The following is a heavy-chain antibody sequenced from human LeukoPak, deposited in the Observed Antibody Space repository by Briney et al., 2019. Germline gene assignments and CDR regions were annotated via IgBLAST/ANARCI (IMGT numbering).Heavy chain of an antibody. CDR1: GFTFSSYG. Sequence: PGGSLRLSCAASGFTFSSYGMHWVRQAPGKRLEWVTVVSYDGTNEYYADSVQGRFTVSRDNSKNTLYLQMNSLRVEDTAVYYCAKDMRAPNTIYYFEYWGQGTLVTVSS. V-gene: IGHV3-30*18. D-gene: IGHD3-9*01. CDR3: AKDMRAPNTIYYFEY. J-gene: IGHJ4*02. CDR2: VSYDGTNE.